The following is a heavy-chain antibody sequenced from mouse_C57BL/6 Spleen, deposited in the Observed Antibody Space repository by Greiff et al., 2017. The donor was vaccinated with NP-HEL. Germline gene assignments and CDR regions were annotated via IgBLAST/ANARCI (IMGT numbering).Heavy chain of an antibody. CDR3: ARYDYDEEENY. Sequence: QVQLQQSGPELVKPGASVKISCKASGYAFSSSWMNWVKQRPGKGLEWIGRIYPGDGDTNYNGKFKGKATLTADKSSSTAYMQLSSLTSEDSAVYFCARYDYDEEENYWGQGTTLTVSS. CDR1: GYAFSSSW. D-gene: IGHD2-4*01. V-gene: IGHV1-82*01. J-gene: IGHJ2*01. CDR2: IYPGDGDT.